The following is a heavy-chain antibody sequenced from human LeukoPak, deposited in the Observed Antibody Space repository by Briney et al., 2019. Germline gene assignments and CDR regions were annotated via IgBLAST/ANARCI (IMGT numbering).Heavy chain of an antibody. J-gene: IGHJ4*02. D-gene: IGHD6-13*01. Sequence: SQTLSLTCAISGDSVSSNSAAWNWIRQSPSRGLEWLGRTYYRSKWYNDYAVSVKSRITINPDTSKNQFSLQLNSVTPEDTAVYYCARDPGVGSSSWLPAYYFDYWGQGTLVTVSS. CDR2: TYYRSKWYN. CDR3: ARDPGVGSSSWLPAYYFDY. V-gene: IGHV6-1*01. CDR1: GDSVSSNSAA.